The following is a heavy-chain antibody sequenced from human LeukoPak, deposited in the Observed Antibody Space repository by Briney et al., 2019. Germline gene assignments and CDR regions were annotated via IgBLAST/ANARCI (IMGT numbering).Heavy chain of an antibody. CDR1: GASISSYY. D-gene: IGHD3-10*01. CDR2: VSYNGNS. J-gene: IGHJ4*01. Sequence: SETLSLTCTVSGASISSYYWSWIRQPPGKGLEWLGYVSYNGNSIYNPSLKSRVTISADTSKNQFSLKLSSVTAADTAVYYCAREAITMVREEPFDYWGHGSLVTVSS. V-gene: IGHV4-59*12. CDR3: AREAITMVREEPFDY.